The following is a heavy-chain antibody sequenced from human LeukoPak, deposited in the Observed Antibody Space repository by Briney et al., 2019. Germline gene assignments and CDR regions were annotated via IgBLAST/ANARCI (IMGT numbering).Heavy chain of an antibody. CDR1: GFTVSSNY. D-gene: IGHD3-22*01. Sequence: GGSLRLSCAASGFTVSSNYMSWVRQAPGKGLECVSVIYSGGSTYYADSVKGRFTISRDNSKNTLYLQMNSLRAEDTAVYYCARPSRKRGYYYGLYAFDIWGQGTMVTVSS. J-gene: IGHJ3*02. V-gene: IGHV3-66*04. CDR3: ARPSRKRGYYYGLYAFDI. CDR2: IYSGGST.